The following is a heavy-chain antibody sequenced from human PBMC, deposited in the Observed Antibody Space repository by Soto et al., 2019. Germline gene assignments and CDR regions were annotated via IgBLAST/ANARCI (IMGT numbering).Heavy chain of an antibody. J-gene: IGHJ3*02. D-gene: IGHD3-10*01. V-gene: IGHV4-30-4*01. Sequence: SETLSLTCTVSGGSISSGDDYWGWIRQPPGKGLEWLGYIYYSGSTNYNPSLKSRVTISVDTSKNQFSLKLSSVTAADTAVYYCARDYYGSGRAFDIWGQGTMVTVSS. CDR3: ARDYYGSGRAFDI. CDR2: IYYSGST. CDR1: GGSISSGDDY.